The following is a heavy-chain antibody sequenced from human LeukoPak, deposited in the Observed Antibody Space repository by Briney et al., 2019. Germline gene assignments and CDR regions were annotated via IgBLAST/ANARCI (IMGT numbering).Heavy chain of an antibody. CDR3: ARGTSGWFDP. CDR2: INHSGST. J-gene: IGHJ5*02. D-gene: IGHD6-25*01. CDR1: GGPFSGYY. V-gene: IGHV4-34*01. Sequence: PSETLSLTCAVYGGPFSGYYWSWIRQPPGRGLEWIGEINHSGSTNYNPSLKSRVTISVDTSKNQFSLKLSSVTAADTAVYYCARGTSGWFDPWGQGTLVTVSS.